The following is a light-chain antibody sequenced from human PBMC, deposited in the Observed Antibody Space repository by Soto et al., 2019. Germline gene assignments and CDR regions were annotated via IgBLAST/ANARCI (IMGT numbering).Light chain of an antibody. CDR1: TSDVGSYNY. Sequence: QSALTQPRSVSGSPGQSVTVSCTGTTSDVGSYNYVSWYRQYPGEAPKLLIYDVTERLSGVPDRFSGSKSGNTASLTISGLQPEDEADYYCCSYAGILFHYVIGTGTKVTVL. V-gene: IGLV2-11*01. CDR2: DVT. CDR3: CSYAGILFHYV. J-gene: IGLJ1*01.